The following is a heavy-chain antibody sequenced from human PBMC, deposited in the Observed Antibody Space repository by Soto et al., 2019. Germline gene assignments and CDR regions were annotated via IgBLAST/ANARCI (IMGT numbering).Heavy chain of an antibody. CDR1: GVSVSSGSFY. V-gene: IGHV4-61*01. CDR2: GSYSGTT. Sequence: PSETLSLTCTVSGVSVSSGSFYWAWIRQPPGKGLEWIGFGSYSGTTNYKPSLKSRVTISVDTSKNQFSLKLSSVTAADTAVYYRAREIWAIVGATRSGYYGMDVWGQGTTVTVSS. J-gene: IGHJ6*02. CDR3: AREIWAIVGATRSGYYGMDV. D-gene: IGHD1-26*01.